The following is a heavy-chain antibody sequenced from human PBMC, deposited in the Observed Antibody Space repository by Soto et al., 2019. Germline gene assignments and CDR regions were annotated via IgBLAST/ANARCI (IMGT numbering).Heavy chain of an antibody. V-gene: IGHV4-31*03. CDR1: GDSISRYGFY. J-gene: IGHJ4*02. CDR3: ATRGITLYHFDS. CDR2: ISYSGNP. D-gene: IGHD3-10*01. Sequence: QVQLQESGPGLVKPSQTLSLTCSVSGDSISRYGFYWSWIRQRPGKGLEWIGYISYSGNPYFNPSLRSRAIISIDTSKNQFSLRLSSVTAADTAVYYCATRGITLYHFDSWGQGTLVTVSS.